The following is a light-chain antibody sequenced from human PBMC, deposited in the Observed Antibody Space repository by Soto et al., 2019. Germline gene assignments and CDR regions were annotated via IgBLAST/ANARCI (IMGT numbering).Light chain of an antibody. CDR1: QRLSSNY. Sequence: EIVFTQSPGTMSLSPGERATLSCRASQRLSSNYLAWFQQKPGQAPRLLIYGASSRATGIPDRVSGSGSGTDFTLTISRLEPEDFAVYYCQQYGSSPWTFGQGTKVDIK. CDR2: GAS. V-gene: IGKV3-20*01. CDR3: QQYGSSPWT. J-gene: IGKJ1*01.